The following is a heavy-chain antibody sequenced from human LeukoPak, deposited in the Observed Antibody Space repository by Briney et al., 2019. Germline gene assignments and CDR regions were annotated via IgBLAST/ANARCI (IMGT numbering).Heavy chain of an antibody. V-gene: IGHV1-69*01. CDR2: IIPIFGTA. Sequence: ASVKVSCKASGGTFSSYAISWVRQAPGQGLEWMGGIIPIFGTANYAQKFQGRVTITADESTSTAYMELSSLRSEDTAVYYCARGLNCTNGVYYNDYWGQGTLVTVSS. D-gene: IGHD2-8*01. CDR1: GGTFSSYA. CDR3: ARGLNCTNGVYYNDY. J-gene: IGHJ4*02.